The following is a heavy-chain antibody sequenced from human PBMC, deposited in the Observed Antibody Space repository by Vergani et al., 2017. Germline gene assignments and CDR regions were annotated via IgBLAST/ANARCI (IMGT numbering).Heavy chain of an antibody. CDR2: IRYDGSNK. CDR3: AKEMGSITKVRGVTDY. CDR1: GFTFSSSG. V-gene: IGHV3-30*02. Sequence: QVQLVESGGGVVQPGGSLRLSCAASGFTFSSSGMHWVRQAPGKGLEWVAFIRYDGSNKYYADSVKGRFTISRDNSKNTLYLQMNSLRAEDTAVYYCAKEMGSITKVRGVTDYWGQGTLVTVSS. D-gene: IGHD3-10*01. J-gene: IGHJ4*02.